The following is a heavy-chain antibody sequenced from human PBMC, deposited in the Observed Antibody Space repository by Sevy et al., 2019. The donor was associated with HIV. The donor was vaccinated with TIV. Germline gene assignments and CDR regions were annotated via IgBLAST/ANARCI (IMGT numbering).Heavy chain of an antibody. CDR2: IYHSGST. J-gene: IGHJ4*02. Sequence: SETLSLTCTVSGYSISSGYYWGWIRQPPGKGLEWIGSIYHSGSTYYNPSLRSRVTRSVDTSKNQFSLKLSSVTAADTAVYYCARVGSSSVVGDYWGQGTLVTVSS. V-gene: IGHV4-38-2*02. CDR1: GYSISSGYY. D-gene: IGHD6-6*01. CDR3: ARVGSSSVVGDY.